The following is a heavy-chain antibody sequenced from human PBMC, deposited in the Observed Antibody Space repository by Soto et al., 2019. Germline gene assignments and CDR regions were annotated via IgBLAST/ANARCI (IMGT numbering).Heavy chain of an antibody. V-gene: IGHV3-30-3*01. Sequence: QVQLVESGGGVVQPGRSLRLSCAASGFTFSSYAMHWVRQAPGKGLEWVAVISYDGSNKYYADSVKGRFTISRDNSKNTLYLQMNSLRAEDTAVYYCARDGRLDTAMDRVAAAGPFDYWGQGTLVTVSS. CDR3: ARDGRLDTAMDRVAAAGPFDY. CDR1: GFTFSSYA. J-gene: IGHJ4*02. CDR2: ISYDGSNK. D-gene: IGHD5-18*01.